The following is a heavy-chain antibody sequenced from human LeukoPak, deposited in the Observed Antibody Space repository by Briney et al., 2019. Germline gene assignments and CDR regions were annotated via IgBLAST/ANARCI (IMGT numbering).Heavy chain of an antibody. Sequence: PGGSLRLSCAASGFTFDDYGMSWVRQAPGKGLEWVSGINWNGGSTGYADSVKGRFTISRDNAKNSLYLQMNSLRAEDTAVYYCAREFFDSSGYYYPSPFDYWGQGTLVTVSS. V-gene: IGHV3-20*04. D-gene: IGHD3-22*01. CDR1: GFTFDDYG. CDR2: INWNGGST. J-gene: IGHJ4*02. CDR3: AREFFDSSGYYYPSPFDY.